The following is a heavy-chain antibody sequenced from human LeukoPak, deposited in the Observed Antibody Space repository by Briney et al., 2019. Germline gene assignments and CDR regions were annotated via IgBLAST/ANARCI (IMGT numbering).Heavy chain of an antibody. CDR2: IRYDGSNK. V-gene: IGHV3-30*02. J-gene: IGHJ5*02. CDR3: AKDKRGTGNWFDP. CDR1: GFTFSSYG. D-gene: IGHD7-27*01. Sequence: GGSLRLSCAASGFTFSSYGMHWVRQAPGKGLEWAAFIRYDGSNKYYADSVKGRFTISRDNSKNTLYLQMNSLRAEDTAVYYCAKDKRGTGNWFDPWGQGTLVTVSS.